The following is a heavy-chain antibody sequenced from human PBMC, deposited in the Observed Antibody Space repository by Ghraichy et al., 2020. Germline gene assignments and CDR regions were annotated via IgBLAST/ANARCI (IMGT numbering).Heavy chain of an antibody. CDR2: IYWDDDK. D-gene: IGHD3-3*01. Sequence: SGPTLVKPTQTLTLTCTFSGFSLSTSGVGVGWIRQPPGKALEWLALIYWDDDKCYSPSLKSRLTITKDTSKNQVVLTMTNMDPVDTATYYCAHRHRKNDFWSGYYKAYGGYGMDVWGQGTTVTVSS. CDR1: GFSLSTSGVG. CDR3: AHRHRKNDFWSGYYKAYGGYGMDV. V-gene: IGHV2-5*02. J-gene: IGHJ6*02.